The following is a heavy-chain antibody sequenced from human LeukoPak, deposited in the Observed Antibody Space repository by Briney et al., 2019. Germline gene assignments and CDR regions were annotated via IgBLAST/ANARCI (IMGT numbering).Heavy chain of an antibody. Sequence: GGSLRLSCAASGFTFSDHCMDWVRQAPGKGLEWVSGISGGGGSTYYADSVKGRFTISRDNSKNTLYLQMNSLRAEDTAVYYCAKGSRGSGYYLSFDYWGQGTLVTVSS. CDR1: GFTFSDHC. J-gene: IGHJ4*02. CDR2: ISGGGGST. V-gene: IGHV3-23*01. D-gene: IGHD3-22*01. CDR3: AKGSRGSGYYLSFDY.